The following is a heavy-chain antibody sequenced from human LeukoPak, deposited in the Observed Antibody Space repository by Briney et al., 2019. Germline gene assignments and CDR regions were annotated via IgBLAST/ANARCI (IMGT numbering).Heavy chain of an antibody. CDR1: DVSVTTRDSY. D-gene: IGHD6-19*01. CDR3: ARGRVAGINWFDP. J-gene: IGHJ5*02. CDR2: INHSGST. Sequence: SETLSLTCIVSDVSVTTRDSYWGWIRQPPGKGLEWIGEINHSGSTNYNPSLKSRVTISVDTSKNQFSLKLSSVTAADTAVYYCARGRVAGINWFDPWGQGTLVTVSS. V-gene: IGHV4-34*01.